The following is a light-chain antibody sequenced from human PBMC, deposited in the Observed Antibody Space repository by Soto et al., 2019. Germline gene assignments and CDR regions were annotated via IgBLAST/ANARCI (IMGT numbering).Light chain of an antibody. CDR2: YAS. Sequence: EIMMTQSPGTLSVSPGERATLSCRASQSVSNNLAWYQQKPGQAPRLLIYYASTRATGIPARFSGSGSGTEFTLTITSLQSEDFALYYCQQYNDWPPITFGQGTRLEIK. CDR1: QSVSNN. J-gene: IGKJ5*01. CDR3: QQYNDWPPIT. V-gene: IGKV3-15*01.